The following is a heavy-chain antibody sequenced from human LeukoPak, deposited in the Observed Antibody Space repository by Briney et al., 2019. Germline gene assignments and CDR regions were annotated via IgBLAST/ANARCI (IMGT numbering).Heavy chain of an antibody. CDR3: ARRPSSGWYSEYYFDY. V-gene: IGHV4-39*01. J-gene: IGHJ4*02. D-gene: IGHD6-19*01. CDR1: GGSISSSYY. Sequence: SETLSLTCTVSGGSISSSYYWGWIRQPPGKGLEWIGSIYYSGSTYYNPSLKSRVTISVDTSKNQFSLKLSSMTAADTAVYYCARRPSSGWYSEYYFDYWGQGTLVTVSS. CDR2: IYYSGST.